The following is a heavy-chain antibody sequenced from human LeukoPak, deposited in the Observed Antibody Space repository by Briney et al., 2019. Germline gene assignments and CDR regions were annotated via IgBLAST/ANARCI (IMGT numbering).Heavy chain of an antibody. CDR1: GGSISSYY. V-gene: IGHV4-59*08. Sequence: SETLSLTCTVSGGSISSYYWSWIRQPPGKGLEWIGYIYYSGSTNYNPSLKSRVTISVDTSKNQFSLKLTSVTAADTAVYYCARQAVAGYWYFDLWGRGTLVTVSS. D-gene: IGHD6-19*01. J-gene: IGHJ2*01. CDR2: IYYSGST. CDR3: ARQAVAGYWYFDL.